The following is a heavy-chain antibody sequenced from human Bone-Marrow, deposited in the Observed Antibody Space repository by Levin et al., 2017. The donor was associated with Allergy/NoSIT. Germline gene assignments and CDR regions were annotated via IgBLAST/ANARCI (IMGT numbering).Heavy chain of an antibody. Sequence: GSLRLSCTVSGGSIRSYYWSWFRQPPGKGLEWIGYIYDSGSATYNPSLKSRVTISVDRSKNQFSLNLSSVTAADTAVYFCARSYDSSGYYYGMDVWGQGTTVTVSS. J-gene: IGHJ6*02. V-gene: IGHV4-59*01. CDR3: ARSYDSSGYYYGMDV. CDR1: GGSIRSYY. CDR2: IYDSGSA. D-gene: IGHD3-22*01.